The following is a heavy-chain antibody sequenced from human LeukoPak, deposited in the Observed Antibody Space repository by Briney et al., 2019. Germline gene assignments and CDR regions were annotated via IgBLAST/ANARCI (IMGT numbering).Heavy chain of an antibody. Sequence: SETLSLTCTVSGGSISSGSYYWSWIRQPAGKGLEWIGRIYTSGSTNYNPSLKSRVTMSVDTSKNQFSLKLSSVTAADTAVYYCARDFLRAGTRQRWYFDLWGRGTLVTVSS. CDR3: ARDFLRAGTRQRWYFDL. D-gene: IGHD1-1*01. CDR1: GGSISSGSYY. CDR2: IYTSGST. V-gene: IGHV4-61*02. J-gene: IGHJ2*01.